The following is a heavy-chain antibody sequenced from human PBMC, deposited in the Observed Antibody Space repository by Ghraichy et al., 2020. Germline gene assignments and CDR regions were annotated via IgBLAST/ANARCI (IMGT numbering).Heavy chain of an antibody. CDR1: GDSITSFGFY. Sequence: SETLSLTCTVSGDSITSFGFYWSWIRQHPGKGLEWIGYIFHSGTTSFNPSLKSRLNMSVDTSKNTFSLNLHSVTAADTAVYYCARRTVRGPIPDAFDLWGQGTMVTVSS. V-gene: IGHV4-31*03. CDR2: IFHSGTT. CDR3: ARRTVRGPIPDAFDL. D-gene: IGHD3-10*01. J-gene: IGHJ3*01.